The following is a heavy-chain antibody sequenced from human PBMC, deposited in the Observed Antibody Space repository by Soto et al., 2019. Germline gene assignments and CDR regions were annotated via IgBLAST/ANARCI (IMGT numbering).Heavy chain of an antibody. J-gene: IGHJ4*02. CDR3: SSLTNGQPGDS. V-gene: IGHV4-39*01. D-gene: IGHD2-8*01. CDR2: VYSNGHT. Sequence: PSDTLSLTCTVSGDSISNKNYHWGWTRQPPGQGLEWIGTVYSNGHTYHNPSLKSRLAMAVDTSKNQFSLSLIFVTAADTPVYFCSSLTNGQPGDSWGQETLVTVSS. CDR1: GDSISNKNYH.